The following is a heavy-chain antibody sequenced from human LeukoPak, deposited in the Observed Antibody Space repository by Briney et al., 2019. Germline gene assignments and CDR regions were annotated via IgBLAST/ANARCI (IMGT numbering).Heavy chain of an antibody. D-gene: IGHD2-8*02. CDR3: ARPLLWWPQVGYFDY. Sequence: ASVKVSCKASGYTFTGYYMHWVRQAPGQGLEWMGWINPNSGGTNYAQKFQGRVTMTRDTSISTAYMELSRLRSDDTAVYYCARPLLWWPQVGYFDYWGQGALVTVSS. CDR2: INPNSGGT. CDR1: GYTFTGYY. J-gene: IGHJ4*02. V-gene: IGHV1-2*02.